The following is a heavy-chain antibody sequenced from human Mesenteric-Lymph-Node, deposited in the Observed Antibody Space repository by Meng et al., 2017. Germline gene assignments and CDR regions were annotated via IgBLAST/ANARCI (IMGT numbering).Heavy chain of an antibody. D-gene: IGHD5-12*01. J-gene: IGHJ2*01. CDR2: INHSGST. CDR1: GGSFSGYY. Sequence: QVPLQSWGAGLLKPSETLSLTCAFYGGSFSGYYWSWIRQPPGKGLEWIGEINHSGSTNYNPSLKSRVTISVDTSKNQFSLKLSSVTAADTAVYYCARKVATNLDLWGRGTLVTVSS. CDR3: ARKVATNLDL. V-gene: IGHV4-34*01.